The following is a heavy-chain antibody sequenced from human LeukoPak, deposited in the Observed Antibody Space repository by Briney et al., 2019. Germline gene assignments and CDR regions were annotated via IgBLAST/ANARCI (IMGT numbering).Heavy chain of an antibody. CDR3: AKDLGGYGSGSPDWFDP. J-gene: IGHJ5*02. Sequence: HPGGSLRLSCAASGFTFSSYAMSWVRQAPGKGLEWVSAISGSGGSTYYADSVKGRFTISRDNSKNTLYLQMNSLRAEDTAVYYCAKDLGGYGSGSPDWFDPWGQGTLVTVSS. V-gene: IGHV3-23*01. CDR2: ISGSGGST. D-gene: IGHD3-10*01. CDR1: GFTFSSYA.